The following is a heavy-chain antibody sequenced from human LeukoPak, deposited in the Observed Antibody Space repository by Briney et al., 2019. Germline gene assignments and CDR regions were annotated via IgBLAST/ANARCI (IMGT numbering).Heavy chain of an antibody. J-gene: IGHJ4*02. CDR2: IVGSGGST. D-gene: IGHD3-22*01. CDR3: ATAGGSSGSYPLIY. CDR1: GFTFSSYA. Sequence: GGSLRLSCAASGFTFSSYAMTWVRQAPGKGLEWVSVIVGSGGSTNYADSVKGRFTISRDNSRNTLYLQMNSLRAEDTAVYYCATAGGSSGSYPLIYWGQGILVTVSS. V-gene: IGHV3-23*01.